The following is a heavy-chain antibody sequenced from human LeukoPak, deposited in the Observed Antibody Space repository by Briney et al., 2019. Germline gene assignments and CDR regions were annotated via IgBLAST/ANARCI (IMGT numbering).Heavy chain of an antibody. CDR3: ARDSVWFGDLLN. Sequence: GGSLRLSCAASGFSFSGIDINWGRQAPGKGLEWIAHIGTSVNAIYYADSVKGRFTISRDNARDSLFLQMDSLRVEDTAVYYCARDSVWFGDLLNWGQGALVIVST. V-gene: IGHV3-48*03. D-gene: IGHD3-10*01. J-gene: IGHJ4*02. CDR2: IGTSVNAI. CDR1: GFSFSGID.